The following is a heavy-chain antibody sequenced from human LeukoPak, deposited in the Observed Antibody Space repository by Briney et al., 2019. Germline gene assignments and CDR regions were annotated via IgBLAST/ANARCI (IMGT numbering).Heavy chain of an antibody. Sequence: ASVKVSCKASGYSFTSYAIHWVRQAPGQRLEWMGWISAGNGNTKYSQNFQGRVTFISNTSATTAFMELSSLRSEDAAVYYCARDSGSGNNDYWGQGTLVTVSS. CDR2: ISAGNGNT. CDR3: ARDSGSGNNDY. V-gene: IGHV1-3*01. J-gene: IGHJ4*02. CDR1: GYSFTSYA. D-gene: IGHD1-26*01.